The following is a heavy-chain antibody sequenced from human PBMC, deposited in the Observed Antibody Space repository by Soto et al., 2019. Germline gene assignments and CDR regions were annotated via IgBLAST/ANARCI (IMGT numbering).Heavy chain of an antibody. CDR1: GFTFSNYW. J-gene: IGHJ4*02. V-gene: IGHV3-74*01. D-gene: IGHD7-27*01. Sequence: EVQLVVSGGDLIQPGGSLRLSCAPSGFTFSNYWMHWVRQTPGKGLVWVSRINGDGSTTSYADSVKGRFTISRDNAKNTPSLQMNGLRAEDTAVYYCVRGSVYNWGGDFWGQGTLVTVSS. CDR3: VRGSVYNWGGDF. CDR2: INGDGSTT.